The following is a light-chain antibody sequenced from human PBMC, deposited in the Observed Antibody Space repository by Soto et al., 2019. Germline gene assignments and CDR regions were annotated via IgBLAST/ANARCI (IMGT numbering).Light chain of an antibody. V-gene: IGKV3-20*01. CDR1: QSVSSSY. CDR3: QQYGISPLT. CDR2: ATS. Sequence: EVVLTQSPGTLSLSPGERATLSCRASQSVSSSYLAWYQQKPGQAPRLLIYATSSRATGIPDRFSGSGSGTDFTLTIRRLEPEDFAVYYCQQYGISPLTFGGGTKVEVK. J-gene: IGKJ4*01.